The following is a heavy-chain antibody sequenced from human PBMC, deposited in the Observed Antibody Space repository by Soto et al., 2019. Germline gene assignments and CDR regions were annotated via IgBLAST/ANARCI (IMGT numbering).Heavy chain of an antibody. CDR1: GGSVSSGSYY. CDR3: ASGELTYYDFWSGSGRLDY. CDR2: IYYSGST. V-gene: IGHV4-61*01. D-gene: IGHD3-3*01. Sequence: QVQLQESGPGLVKPSETLSLTCTVSGGSVSSGSYYWSWIRQPPGKGLEWIGYIYYSGSTNYNPSLQSRVTISVDTSKNQFSLKLSSVTAADTAVYYCASGELTYYDFWSGSGRLDYWGQGTLVTVSS. J-gene: IGHJ4*02.